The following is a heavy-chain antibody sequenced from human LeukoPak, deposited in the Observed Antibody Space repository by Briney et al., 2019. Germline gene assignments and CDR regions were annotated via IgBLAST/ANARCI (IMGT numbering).Heavy chain of an antibody. CDR3: AKVATEQPLYRAFAI. D-gene: IGHD6-13*01. Sequence: GGSLRLSCPACGLTFSNYYKSWVRQAPGKGLEWMANIKQDGSEKYYVDSVKGRFTISRDNAKNSLYLQMNSLRAEDTAVYYCAKVATEQPLYRAFAIWGQWTMVTVSS. CDR1: GLTFSNYY. J-gene: IGHJ3*02. CDR2: IKQDGSEK. V-gene: IGHV3-7*01.